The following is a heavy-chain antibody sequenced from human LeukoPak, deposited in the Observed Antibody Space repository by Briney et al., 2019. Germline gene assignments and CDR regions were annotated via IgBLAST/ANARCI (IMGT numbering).Heavy chain of an antibody. Sequence: SETLSLTCTVSGGSISSYYWSWIRQPAGKGLEWIGRIYTSGSTNYNPSLKSRVTMSVDTSKNQFSLKLSSVTAADTAVYYCARENGDYEIWGLNNWFDPWGQGTLVTVSS. J-gene: IGHJ5*02. CDR1: GGSISSYY. D-gene: IGHD4-17*01. CDR2: IYTSGST. V-gene: IGHV4-4*07. CDR3: ARENGDYEIWGLNNWFDP.